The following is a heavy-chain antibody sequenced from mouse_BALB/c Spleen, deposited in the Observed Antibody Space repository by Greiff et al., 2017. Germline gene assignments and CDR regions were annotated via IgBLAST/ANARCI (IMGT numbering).Heavy chain of an antibody. J-gene: IGHJ3*01. CDR1: GYSITSDYA. Sequence: VQLKESGPGLVKPSQSLSLTCTVTGYSITSDYAWNWIRQFPGNKLEWMGYISYSGSTSYNPSLKSRISITRDTSKNQFFLQLNSVTTEDTATYYCARYGNYGDAYWGQGTLVTVSA. D-gene: IGHD2-1*01. V-gene: IGHV3-2*02. CDR2: ISYSGST. CDR3: ARYGNYGDAY.